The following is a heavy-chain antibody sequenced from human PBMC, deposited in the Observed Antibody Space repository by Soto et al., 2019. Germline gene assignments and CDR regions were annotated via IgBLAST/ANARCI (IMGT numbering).Heavy chain of an antibody. Sequence: SETLSLTCTVSGGSISSYYWSWIRQPPGKGLEWIGYIYYSGSTNYNPSLKSRVTISVDTSKNQFSLKLSSVTAADTAVYYCARKYGDYAARFDPWGQGTLVTVSS. D-gene: IGHD4-17*01. CDR1: GGSISSYY. CDR3: ARKYGDYAARFDP. V-gene: IGHV4-59*01. CDR2: IYYSGST. J-gene: IGHJ5*02.